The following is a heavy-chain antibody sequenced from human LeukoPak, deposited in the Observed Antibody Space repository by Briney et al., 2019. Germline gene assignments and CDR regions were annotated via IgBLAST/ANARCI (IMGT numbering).Heavy chain of an antibody. CDR3: ARASIAAAGVDY. V-gene: IGHV3-74*01. CDR2: INPEGGRT. D-gene: IGHD6-13*01. CDR1: GFTFSNDW. J-gene: IGHJ4*02. Sequence: GGSLRLSCAASGFTFSNDWVHWGRQAPGKGLGWVSRINPEGGRTDYADSVKGPFTISKDNAQNSLYLQMISLKAEDTAVYYCARASIAAAGVDYWGQGTLVTVSS.